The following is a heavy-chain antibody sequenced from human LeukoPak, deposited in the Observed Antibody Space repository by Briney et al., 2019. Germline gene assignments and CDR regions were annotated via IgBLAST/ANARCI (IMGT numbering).Heavy chain of an antibody. D-gene: IGHD6-13*01. CDR1: GFTFSSYA. CDR2: ISGSGGST. CDR3: ASEGGAAGTFDY. J-gene: IGHJ4*02. Sequence: DPGGSLRLSCAASGFTFSSYAMSGVRQAPGKGLEWVSAISGSGGSTYYADSVKGRFTISRDNSKNTLYLQMNSLRAEDTAVYYCASEGGAAGTFDYWGQGTLVTVSS. V-gene: IGHV3-23*01.